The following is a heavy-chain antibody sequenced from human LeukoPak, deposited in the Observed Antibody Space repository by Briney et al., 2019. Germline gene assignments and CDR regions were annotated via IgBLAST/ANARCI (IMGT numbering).Heavy chain of an antibody. D-gene: IGHD3-3*02. CDR1: GFTLSTYY. CDR3: ARVGDHFHWNLDL. V-gene: IGHV3-53*01. CDR2: IYSGGTT. Sequence: GGSLRLSCAAPGFTLSTYYMNRVRQAPGKGLEWVSIIYSGGTTYYADSVKGRLTISRDTSKNTLSLQMNSLRAEDTAVYFCARVGDHFHWNLDLWGRGTLVTVSS. J-gene: IGHJ2*01.